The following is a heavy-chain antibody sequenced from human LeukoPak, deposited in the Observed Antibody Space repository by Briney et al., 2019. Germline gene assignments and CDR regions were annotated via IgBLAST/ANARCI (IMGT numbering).Heavy chain of an antibody. Sequence: ASVKVSCKASGYTFTGYYMHWVRQAPGQGLEWMGWINPNSGGTNYAQKFQGRVTMTRDTSISTAYMELSRLRSDDTAVYYCARGIPPVYSSGWYVGWDYWGQGTLVTVSS. J-gene: IGHJ4*02. CDR3: ARGIPPVYSSGWYVGWDY. CDR2: INPNSGGT. V-gene: IGHV1-2*02. D-gene: IGHD6-19*01. CDR1: GYTFTGYY.